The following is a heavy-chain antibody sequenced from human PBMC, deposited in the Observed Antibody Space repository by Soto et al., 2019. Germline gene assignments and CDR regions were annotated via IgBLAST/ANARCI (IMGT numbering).Heavy chain of an antibody. CDR3: ARSVAVPGAHIDY. CDR2: VYYTGST. CDR1: GGSISGSY. D-gene: IGHD6-19*01. V-gene: IGHV4-59*01. J-gene: IGHJ4*02. Sequence: NPSETLSLTCSVSGGSISGSYWSWIRQSPGKGLEWLGYVYYTGSTNYSPSLRSRVSISVDTSKNEFSLRLSSVTAADTAVYFCARSVAVPGAHIDYWGQGTQVTVLL.